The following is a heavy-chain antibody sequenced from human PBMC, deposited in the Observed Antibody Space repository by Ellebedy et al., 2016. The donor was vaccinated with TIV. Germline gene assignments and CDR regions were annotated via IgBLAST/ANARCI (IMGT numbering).Heavy chain of an antibody. CDR1: GGSFSGYY. J-gene: IGHJ3*01. CDR2: ITHSGST. D-gene: IGHD2-8*02. V-gene: IGHV4-34*01. CDR3: ASGLGVRKMNPFDF. Sequence: MPSETLSLTCAVYGGSFSGYYWNRIRQRPGKGLEWIGEITHSGSTNYNPSLTSRVTISVDTSTNQFSLRLSSVTAADTALYYCASGLGVRKMNPFDFWGQGTMVTVSS.